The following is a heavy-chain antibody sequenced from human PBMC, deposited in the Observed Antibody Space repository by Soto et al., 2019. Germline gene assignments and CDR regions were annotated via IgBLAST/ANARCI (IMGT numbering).Heavy chain of an antibody. Sequence: QVQLVQSGAEVKKPGASVKVSCKASGYTFTGYYMHWVRQAPGQGLEWMGWINPNSGGTNYAQKFQGWVTMTRDTSISPAYMELSRLRSDDTAVYYCAREEKNCSSTSCYTSFLDYWGQGTLVTVSS. V-gene: IGHV1-2*04. CDR2: INPNSGGT. J-gene: IGHJ4*02. CDR1: GYTFTGYY. D-gene: IGHD2-2*02. CDR3: AREEKNCSSTSCYTSFLDY.